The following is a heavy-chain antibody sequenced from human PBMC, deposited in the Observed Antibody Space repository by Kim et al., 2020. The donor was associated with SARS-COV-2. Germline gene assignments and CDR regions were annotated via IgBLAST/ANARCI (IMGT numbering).Heavy chain of an antibody. V-gene: IGHV3-15*01. D-gene: IGHD5-18*01. Sequence: DYAAPVKGRFAISRDDSKNTLYLKMNSLKTEDTAVYYCTTDGGYSYVFAYWGQGTLVTVSS. J-gene: IGHJ4*02. CDR3: TTDGGYSYVFAY.